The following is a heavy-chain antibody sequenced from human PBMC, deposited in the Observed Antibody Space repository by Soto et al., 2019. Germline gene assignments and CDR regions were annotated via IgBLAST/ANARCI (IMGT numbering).Heavy chain of an antibody. CDR2: IYYSGST. CDR3: ARTPGDYVVFDY. J-gene: IGHJ4*02. CDR1: GGSISSYY. D-gene: IGHD4-17*01. V-gene: IGHV4-59*08. Sequence: SETLSLTCTVSGGSISSYYWSWIRQPPGKGLEWIGYIYYSGSTNYNPSLKSRVTISVDTSKNQFSLKLSSVTAADTAVYYCARTPGDYVVFDYWGQGTLVTVSS.